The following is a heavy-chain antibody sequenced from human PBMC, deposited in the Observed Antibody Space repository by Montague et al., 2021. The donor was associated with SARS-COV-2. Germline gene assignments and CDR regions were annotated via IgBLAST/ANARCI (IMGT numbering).Heavy chain of an antibody. J-gene: IGHJ3*02. D-gene: IGHD6-13*01. CDR2: IYNSGST. V-gene: IGHV4-61*05. Sequence: SETLSLTCNVSGDSIINIKTSYWGWIRLPPGKGLEWIGYIYNSGSTNYNPSLTSRVTISVDTSKNQFSLKLSSVAAADTAVYYCARVGRGSSWYEVAFDIWGQGTMVTVSS. CDR1: GDSIINIKTSY. CDR3: ARVGRGSSWYEVAFDI.